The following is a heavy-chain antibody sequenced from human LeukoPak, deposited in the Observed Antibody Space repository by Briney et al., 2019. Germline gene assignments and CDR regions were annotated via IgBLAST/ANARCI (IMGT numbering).Heavy chain of an antibody. V-gene: IGHV1-46*01. CDR3: AIPVVPAAMRSEGSEYYYGMDV. CDR2: INPSGGST. Sequence: GASVKVSCKASGYTFTSYYMHWVRQAPGQGLKWMGIINPSGGSTSYAQKFQGRVTMTRDTSTSTVYMELSSLRSEDTAVYYCAIPVVPAAMRSEGSEYYYGMDVWGQGTLVTVSS. J-gene: IGHJ6*02. CDR1: GYTFTSYY. D-gene: IGHD2-2*01.